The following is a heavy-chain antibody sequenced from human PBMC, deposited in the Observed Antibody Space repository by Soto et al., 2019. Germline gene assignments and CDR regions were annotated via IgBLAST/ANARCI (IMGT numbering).Heavy chain of an antibody. Sequence: GASVKVSCKASGYTFTGYYMHWVRQAPGQGLEWMGWINPNSGGTNYAQKFQGWVTMTRDTSISTAYMELSRLRSDDTAVYYCARGRDYYDSSGYYSLGYRGQGTLVTVSS. V-gene: IGHV1-2*04. D-gene: IGHD3-22*01. J-gene: IGHJ4*02. CDR1: GYTFTGYY. CDR2: INPNSGGT. CDR3: ARGRDYYDSSGYYSLGY.